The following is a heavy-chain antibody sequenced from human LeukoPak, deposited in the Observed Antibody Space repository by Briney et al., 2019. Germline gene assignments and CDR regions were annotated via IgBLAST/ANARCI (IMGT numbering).Heavy chain of an antibody. D-gene: IGHD2-15*01. J-gene: IGHJ6*02. V-gene: IGHV4-4*07. CDR3: ASSGVVAAASRIYYYYGMDV. CDR1: VRPNSRYY. Sequence: SETLTLPCTVSVRPNSRYYGSWMREPGGKALEWIGRIYTSGRTNYYPSLKSRVTISVDTSKNHFSLKLSSVTAADTAVYYCASSGVVAAASRIYYYYGMDVWGQGTTVTVSS. CDR2: IYTSGRT.